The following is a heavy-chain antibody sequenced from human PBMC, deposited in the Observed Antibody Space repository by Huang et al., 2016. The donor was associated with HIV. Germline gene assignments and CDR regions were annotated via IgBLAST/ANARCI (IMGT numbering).Heavy chain of an antibody. CDR2: ISGNDDK. J-gene: IGHJ5*02. Sequence: QITLKESGPTLVKPTQTLTLTCTFSGFSLKTSGVGVGWIRQPPGTPLEWLALISGNDDKRYSTWLRNRLTVSADTSKNQEGLIMTNMDPVDTATYYCAFSTVVQFMQFLLLPDSFDPWGQGTLVTVSS. D-gene: IGHD3-3*01. CDR3: AFSTVVQFMQFLLLPDSFDP. CDR1: GFSLKTSGVG. V-gene: IGHV2-5*01.